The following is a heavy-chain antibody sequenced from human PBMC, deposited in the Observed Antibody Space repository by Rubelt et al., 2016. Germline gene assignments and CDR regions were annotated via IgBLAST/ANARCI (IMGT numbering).Heavy chain of an antibody. V-gene: IGHV4-39*01. CDR1: GGSISSSSYY. D-gene: IGHD1-1*01. CDR3: ARLRWNDFWFDP. J-gene: IGHJ5*02. Sequence: QLQLQESGPGLVKPSETLSLTCTVSGGSISSSSYYWGWIRQPPGKGLEWIGSIYYSGSTYYNPSLKSRVTISVDTSKNQFSLKLSSVTAADTAVDYCARLRWNDFWFDPWGQGTLVTVSS. CDR2: IYYSGST.